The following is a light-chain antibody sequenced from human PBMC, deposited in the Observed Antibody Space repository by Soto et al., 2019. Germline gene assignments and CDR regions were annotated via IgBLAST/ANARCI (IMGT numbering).Light chain of an antibody. CDR2: SNN. V-gene: IGLV1-44*01. CDR1: SSNIGGNS. CDR3: STWDDSLKGYV. J-gene: IGLJ1*01. Sequence: QLVLTQPPSASGTPGQRVTISCSGISSNIGGNSVNWYQQLPGTAPKLLIYSNNQRPSGVPARFSGSKSGTSSSLAISGLQSEDEADYYCSTWDDSLKGYVFGTGTKLTVL.